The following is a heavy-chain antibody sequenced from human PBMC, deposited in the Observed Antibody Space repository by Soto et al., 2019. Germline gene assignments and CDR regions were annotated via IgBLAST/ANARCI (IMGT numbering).Heavy chain of an antibody. V-gene: IGHV3-48*02. Sequence: EVQLVESGGGLVQPGGSLRLSCAVSGFTFSSYDMNWVRQAPGKGLEWVSYISGGGGSSTTIYYADSVKGRFAISRDNTKISLYLQMNSLSDEDKAVYYCARVAGVGDHDEYWGQGTLVTVSS. J-gene: IGHJ4*02. D-gene: IGHD1-26*01. CDR1: GFTFSSYD. CDR2: ISGGGGSSTTI. CDR3: ARVAGVGDHDEY.